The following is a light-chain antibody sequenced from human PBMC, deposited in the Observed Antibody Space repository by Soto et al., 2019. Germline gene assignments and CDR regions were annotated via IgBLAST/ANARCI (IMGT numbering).Light chain of an antibody. Sequence: EIVMTQSPSTLSVSPGSRSSLSCRASQSVSRNLAWYQQKNGQAPRLLIYGTSNRATGIPASLSGSGYGTELTITISSMQSEDFEVYYCQQYNNWPRTFGQGTQVDIK. CDR1: QSVSRN. CDR3: QQYNNWPRT. J-gene: IGKJ1*01. V-gene: IGKV3-15*01. CDR2: GTS.